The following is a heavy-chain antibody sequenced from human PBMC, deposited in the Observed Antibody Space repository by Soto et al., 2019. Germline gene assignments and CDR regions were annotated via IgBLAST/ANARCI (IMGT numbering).Heavy chain of an antibody. CDR2: ISAYNGNT. Sequence: ASVKVSCKASGYTFTSYGISWVRQAPGQGLEWMGWISAYNGNTNYAQKLQGRVTMTTDTSTSTAYMELRSLRSDDTAVYYCARRPYYDFWRGYDNWFDPWGQGTLVTVSS. CDR1: GYTFTSYG. CDR3: ARRPYYDFWRGYDNWFDP. D-gene: IGHD3-3*01. V-gene: IGHV1-18*01. J-gene: IGHJ5*02.